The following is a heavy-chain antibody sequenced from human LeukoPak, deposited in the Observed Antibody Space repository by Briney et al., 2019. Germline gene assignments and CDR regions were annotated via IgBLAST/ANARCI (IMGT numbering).Heavy chain of an antibody. CDR1: GYSFTSYW. CDR3: ASPRHPWAFDI. Sequence: GESLKISCKVSGYSFTSYWISWVRQMPGKGLEWMGIINPRDSDTKYSPSFQGQVTISADKSISTAYLHWSSLKVSDTAMYYCASPRHPWAFDIWGQGTMVTVSS. CDR2: INPRDSDT. V-gene: IGHV5-51*01. J-gene: IGHJ3*02.